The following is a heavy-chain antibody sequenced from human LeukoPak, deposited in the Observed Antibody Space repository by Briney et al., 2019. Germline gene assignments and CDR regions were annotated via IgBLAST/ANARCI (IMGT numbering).Heavy chain of an antibody. J-gene: IGHJ4*02. Sequence: GGSLRLSCAASGFTFSSYAMSWVRQAPGKGLEWVSAISGSGGSTYYADSVKGRFTISRDNSKNTLYLQMNSLRAEDTAVYYCAKVLRFLEWLSPLDYWGQGTLVTVSS. D-gene: IGHD3-3*01. V-gene: IGHV3-23*01. CDR3: AKVLRFLEWLSPLDY. CDR1: GFTFSSYA. CDR2: ISGSGGST.